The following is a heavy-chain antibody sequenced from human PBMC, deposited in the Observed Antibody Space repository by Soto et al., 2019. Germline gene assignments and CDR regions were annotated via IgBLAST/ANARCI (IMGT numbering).Heavy chain of an antibody. Sequence: SETLSLTCTVSGGSISSYYWSWIRQPPGKGLEWIGYIYYSGSNNYNPSLKSRVTISVDTSKNQFSLKLSSVTAADTTVDYCAGEGCSSTSCYPPYYYFGMDVRGQRATVTV. CDR1: GGSISSYY. CDR2: IYYSGSN. CDR3: AGEGCSSTSCYPPYYYFGMDV. J-gene: IGHJ6*02. D-gene: IGHD2-2*01. V-gene: IGHV4-59*01.